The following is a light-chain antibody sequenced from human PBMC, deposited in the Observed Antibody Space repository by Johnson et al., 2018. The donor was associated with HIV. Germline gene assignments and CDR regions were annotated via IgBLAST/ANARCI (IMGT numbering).Light chain of an antibody. CDR3: ATWVGRLTIGGA. J-gene: IGLJ1*01. CDR2: ENN. CDR1: SSNIGNNY. Sequence: QSVLTQPPSVSAAPGQKVTISCSGSSSNIGNNYVSWYQQLPGKAPKLLIYENNKRPSGIPDRFSGSKSGTSATLGITGLQTGDEADYYCATWVGRLTIGGAFGTGTKVTVL. V-gene: IGLV1-51*02.